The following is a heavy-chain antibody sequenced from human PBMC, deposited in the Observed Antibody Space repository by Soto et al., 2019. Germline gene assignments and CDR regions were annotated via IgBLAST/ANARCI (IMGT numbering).Heavy chain of an antibody. D-gene: IGHD1-26*01. CDR3: ARGVGWAPLDS. CDR2: ISAYNGNT. CDR1: GYTFTSYG. J-gene: IGHJ4*02. V-gene: IGHV1-18*01. Sequence: QVQLVQSGAEVKKPGASVKVSCKASGYTFTSYGISWVRQAPGQGLEWMGWISAYNGNTNYAQKLQGRVTMTTATSTTAAYMQLRSLRPDDTAVYYCARGVGWAPLDSWGQATLVTVSS.